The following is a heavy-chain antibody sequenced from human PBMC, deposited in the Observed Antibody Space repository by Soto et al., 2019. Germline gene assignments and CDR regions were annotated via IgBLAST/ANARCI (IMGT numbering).Heavy chain of an antibody. Sequence: SETLSLTCAVYGGPFSGYYWNWIRQPPGKGLEWIGSIYYSGSTYYNPSLKSRVTISVDTSKSQFSLKMRSVTAADTAVYYCARRQQWLAGYFDYWGQGTLVTVSS. CDR1: GGPFSGYY. CDR3: ARRQQWLAGYFDY. J-gene: IGHJ4*02. CDR2: IYYSGST. V-gene: IGHV4-34*01. D-gene: IGHD6-19*01.